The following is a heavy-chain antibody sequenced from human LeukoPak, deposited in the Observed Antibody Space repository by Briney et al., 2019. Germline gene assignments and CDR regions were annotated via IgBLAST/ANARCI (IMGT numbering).Heavy chain of an antibody. CDR2: ISGSGGST. J-gene: IGHJ6*03. CDR3: AKDHYYYDSSGYSGDAYYYYYMDV. V-gene: IGHV3-23*01. D-gene: IGHD3-22*01. Sequence: PGGSLRLSCAASGFTFSSYAMSWVRQAPGKGLEWVSAISGSGGSTYYADSVKGRFTISRDNSKTTLYMQINSLRAEDTAVYYCAKDHYYYDSSGYSGDAYYYYYMDVWGKGTTVTVSS. CDR1: GFTFSSYA.